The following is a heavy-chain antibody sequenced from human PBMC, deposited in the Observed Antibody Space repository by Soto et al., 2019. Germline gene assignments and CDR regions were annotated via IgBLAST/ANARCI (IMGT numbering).Heavy chain of an antibody. CDR2: ISGYNGKT. CDR3: ARDMGYCSSSSCYNPLFDF. D-gene: IGHD2-2*02. Sequence: ASVKVSCKASGYTFSSYGISWVRQAPGQGLEWMGWISGYNGKTNYAQKVQDRVTMTTDTSTSTVYMELRSLRSDDTAVYYCARDMGYCSSSSCYNPLFDFWGQGTLVTVSS. V-gene: IGHV1-18*01. CDR1: GYTFSSYG. J-gene: IGHJ4*02.